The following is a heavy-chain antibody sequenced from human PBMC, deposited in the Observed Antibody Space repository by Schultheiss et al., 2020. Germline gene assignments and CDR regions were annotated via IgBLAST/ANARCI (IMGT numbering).Heavy chain of an antibody. J-gene: IGHJ6*03. Sequence: SATLSLTCTVSGGSISSGGYYWSWIRQHPGKGLEWIGHMYHTARTYYNPSLESRVIISLDTSKSQVSLNLNSVTAADTAVYYCARGSHMVRGVMIPMDVWGKGTTV. CDR3: ARGSHMVRGVMIPMDV. V-gene: IGHV4-31*03. CDR1: GGSISSGGYY. CDR2: MYHTART. D-gene: IGHD3-10*01.